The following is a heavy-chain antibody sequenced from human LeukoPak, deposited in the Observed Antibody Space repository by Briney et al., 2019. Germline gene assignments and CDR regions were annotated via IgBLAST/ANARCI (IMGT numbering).Heavy chain of an antibody. V-gene: IGHV3-21*01. CDR3: ARAVGSGWPEPLYYMDV. J-gene: IGHJ6*03. Sequence: PGGSLRLSCAASGFTFSSYSMNWVRQAPGKGLEWVSSISSSSSYIYYADSVKGRFTISRDNAKNSLYLQMNSLRAEDTAVYYCARAVGSGWPEPLYYMDVWGKGTTVTISS. D-gene: IGHD6-19*01. CDR1: GFTFSSYS. CDR2: ISSSSSYI.